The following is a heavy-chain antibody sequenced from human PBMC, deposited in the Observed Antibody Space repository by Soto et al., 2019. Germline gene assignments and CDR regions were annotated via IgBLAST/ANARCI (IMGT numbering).Heavy chain of an antibody. D-gene: IGHD3-22*01. Sequence: HPGGSLRLSCRGSGFTFSNSWMHWVRHAPGKGLVWVSRINNDGSNAAYADSVKGRFTISRDNAKNTLYMYMNFLRVEDTAVYYCARDPNDSSAYYHHYYYGMDVWGQGTTVTVSS. CDR3: ARDPNDSSAYYHHYYYGMDV. J-gene: IGHJ6*02. CDR2: INNDGSNA. V-gene: IGHV3-74*01. CDR1: GFTFSNSW.